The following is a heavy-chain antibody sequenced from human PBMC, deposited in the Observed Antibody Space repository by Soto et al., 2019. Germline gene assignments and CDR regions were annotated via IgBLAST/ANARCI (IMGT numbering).Heavy chain of an antibody. Sequence: QVQLVQSGAEVKKPGSSVKVSCKASGGTFSSYTISWVRQAPGQGLEWMGRIIPILGIANYAQKFQGSVTITADKSTSTAYMELSSLRSADTAVYYCARGGGELLTFDYWGQGTLVTVSS. V-gene: IGHV1-69*02. J-gene: IGHJ4*02. D-gene: IGHD1-26*01. CDR2: IIPILGIA. CDR1: GGTFSSYT. CDR3: ARGGGELLTFDY.